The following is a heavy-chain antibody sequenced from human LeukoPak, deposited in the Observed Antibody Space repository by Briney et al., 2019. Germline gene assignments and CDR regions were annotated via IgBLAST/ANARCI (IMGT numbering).Heavy chain of an antibody. D-gene: IGHD1-26*01. J-gene: IGHJ3*01. CDR3: ARHVTYSGSYSRDAFDV. CDR1: GGSFSDYY. Sequence: SESLSLTCAVYGGSFSDYYWSWIRQPPGKGLEWIGSIYYSGSTYNNPSLKSRVTISVDTSKHQFSLKVSSVTAADTAVYYCARHVTYSGSYSRDAFDVWGQGTMVTVSS. CDR2: IYYSGST. V-gene: IGHV4-59*08.